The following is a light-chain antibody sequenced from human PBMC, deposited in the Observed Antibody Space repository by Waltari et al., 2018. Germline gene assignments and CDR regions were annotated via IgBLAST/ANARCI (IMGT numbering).Light chain of an antibody. CDR3: QQYNNWPRT. CDR2: GAS. J-gene: IGKJ4*01. V-gene: IGKV3-15*01. CDR1: QSVSSN. Sequence: EIVRTQSPATLSVSPGERATLPCRASQSVSSNLAWYQQKPGQAPRLLIYGASTRATGIPARFSGSGSGTEFTLTISSLQSEDFAVYYCQQYNNWPRTFGGGTKVESK.